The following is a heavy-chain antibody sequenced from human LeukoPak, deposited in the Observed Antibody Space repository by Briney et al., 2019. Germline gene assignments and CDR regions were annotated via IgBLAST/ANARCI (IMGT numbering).Heavy chain of an antibody. V-gene: IGHV4-38-2*01. CDR3: ARHAPKYSSGTYYFDY. CDR1: GYSISSGYY. Sequence: PSETLSLTCAVSGYSISSGYYWGWIRPPPGKGLEWIGSIYHSGSTYYNPSLKSRVTISVDTSKNQFSLKLSSVTAADTAVYYCARHAPKYSSGTYYFDYWGQGTLVTVSS. CDR2: IYHSGST. J-gene: IGHJ4*02. D-gene: IGHD6-19*01.